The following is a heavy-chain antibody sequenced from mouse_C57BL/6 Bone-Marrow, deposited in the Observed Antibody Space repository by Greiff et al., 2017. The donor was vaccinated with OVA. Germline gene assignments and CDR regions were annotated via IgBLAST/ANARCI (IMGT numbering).Heavy chain of an antibody. D-gene: IGHD1-1*01. CDR1: GYTFTSYW. V-gene: IGHV1-53*01. Sequence: QVQLQQPGAELVKPGASVKLSCKASGYTFTSYWMHWVKQRPGRGLEWIGVINPYNGGTSYNQKFKGKATLTVDKSSSTAYMELNSLTSEDSAVYYCARRGFGDYYGSSYRAYYAMDYWGQGTSVTVSS. J-gene: IGHJ4*01. CDR3: ARRGFGDYYGSSYRAYYAMDY. CDR2: INPYNGGT.